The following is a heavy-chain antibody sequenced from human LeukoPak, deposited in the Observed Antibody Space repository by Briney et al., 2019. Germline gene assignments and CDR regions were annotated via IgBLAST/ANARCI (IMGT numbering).Heavy chain of an antibody. CDR2: IDPNTGDT. V-gene: IGHV1-2*06. CDR1: GQSLTGYF. Sequence: ASVKVSCKASGQSLTGYFIHWVRQAPGQGLEWVGRIDPNTGDTIYAQNFQGGVTVTSATSISTAYMELSRLTSDDTAVYFCARLGLHGSGTYYFFDYWGQGTLVTVSS. J-gene: IGHJ4*02. CDR3: ARLGLHGSGTYYFFDY. D-gene: IGHD3-10*01.